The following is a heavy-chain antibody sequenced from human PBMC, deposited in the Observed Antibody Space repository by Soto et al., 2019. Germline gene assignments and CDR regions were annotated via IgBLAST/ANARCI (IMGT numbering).Heavy chain of an antibody. Sequence: PSETLSVTCTVSGGFIISYYWSWIRQPPGKGLEWIGYIYYSGSTNYNPSLKSRVTISVDTSKNQFSLKLSSVAAADTAVYYCARGTLVPAFMSLYYYYYYMDVCGKGTTVTGS. D-gene: IGHD2-2*01. J-gene: IGHJ6*03. V-gene: IGHV4-59*01. CDR1: GGFIISYY. CDR2: IYYSGST. CDR3: ARGTLVPAFMSLYYYYYYMDV.